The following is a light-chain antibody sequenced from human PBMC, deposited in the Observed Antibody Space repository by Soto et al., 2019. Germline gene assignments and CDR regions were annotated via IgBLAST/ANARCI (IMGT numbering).Light chain of an antibody. J-gene: IGKJ5*01. CDR2: GAS. V-gene: IGKV3-20*01. CDR1: QSVNSNY. CDR3: QHYDSLPIT. Sequence: EIVMTQSPATLSVSPGERATLSCRASQSVNSNYLAWYQQKPGQPPRLLIYGASSRATGIPDRFSGSGSGTDFTLTISRLEPEDFAVFYCQHYDSLPITFGQGTRLEIK.